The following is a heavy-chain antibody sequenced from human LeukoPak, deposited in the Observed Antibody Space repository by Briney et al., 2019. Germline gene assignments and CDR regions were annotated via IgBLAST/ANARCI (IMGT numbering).Heavy chain of an antibody. Sequence: GGSLRLSCAASGLTFSSYSMNWVRQAPGKGLEWVSYISSSSSTIYYADSVKGRFTISRDNAKNSLYLQMNSLRAEDTAVYYCARVAYPTTVTTVFFDYWGQGTLVTVSS. J-gene: IGHJ4*02. CDR2: ISSSSSTI. CDR1: GLTFSSYS. D-gene: IGHD4-17*01. CDR3: ARVAYPTTVTTVFFDY. V-gene: IGHV3-48*04.